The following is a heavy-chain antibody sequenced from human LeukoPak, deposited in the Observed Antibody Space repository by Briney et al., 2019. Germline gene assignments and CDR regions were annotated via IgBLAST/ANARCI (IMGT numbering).Heavy chain of an antibody. CDR1: GYSMNSGYY. CDR3: ARDTGRYYMDV. Sequence: PSETLSLTCTVSGYSMNSGYYWSWIRQPPGKGLEWIGYIYYTGSTKYNPSLKSRVTISVDTSKNQFSLKLSSVTAADTAVYYCARDTGRYYMDVWGKGTTVTISS. CDR2: IYYTGST. V-gene: IGHV4-59*01. D-gene: IGHD3-10*01. J-gene: IGHJ6*03.